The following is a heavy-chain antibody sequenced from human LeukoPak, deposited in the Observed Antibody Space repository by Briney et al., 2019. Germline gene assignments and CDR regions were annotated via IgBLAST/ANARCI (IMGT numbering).Heavy chain of an antibody. CDR2: ISWDGGST. V-gene: IGHV3-43D*03. D-gene: IGHD3-22*01. Sequence: GGSLRLSCAASGFTFDDYAMHWVRQAPGKGLEWVSLISWDGGSTYYADSVKGRFTISRDNSKNSLCLQMNSLRAEDTALYYCAKGDYYDSSGYSDYWGQGTLVTVSS. CDR3: AKGDYYDSSGYSDY. J-gene: IGHJ4*02. CDR1: GFTFDDYA.